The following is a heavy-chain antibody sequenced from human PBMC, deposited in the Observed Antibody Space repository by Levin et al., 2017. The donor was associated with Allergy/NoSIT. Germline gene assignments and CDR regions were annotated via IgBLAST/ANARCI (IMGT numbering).Heavy chain of an antibody. V-gene: IGHV4-61*02. CDR1: DGSMSDGTNY. J-gene: IGHJ4*02. CDR3: ARGRSGDGYLNS. CDR2: IYPSGST. Sequence: SETLSLTCTVSDGSMSDGTNYWSWIRQPAGKGLEWVGRIYPSGSTTYNPSLKSRVTISLDTSQNLFSLKLNSVTAADTAMYYCARGRSGDGYLNSWGQGILVTVSS. D-gene: IGHD4-17*01.